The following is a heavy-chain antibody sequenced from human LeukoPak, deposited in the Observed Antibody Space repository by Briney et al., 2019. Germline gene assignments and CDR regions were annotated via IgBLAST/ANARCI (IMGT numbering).Heavy chain of an antibody. D-gene: IGHD6-19*01. CDR2: ITSISDTM. Sequence: GGSLRLSCAASGFTFSNYDINWVRQAPGKGLEWVSYITSISDTMYYADSVKGRFTISRDNSKNTLYLQMNSLRAEDTAVYYCARDSSGWYYFDYWGQGTLVTVSS. V-gene: IGHV3-48*01. J-gene: IGHJ4*02. CDR3: ARDSSGWYYFDY. CDR1: GFTFSNYD.